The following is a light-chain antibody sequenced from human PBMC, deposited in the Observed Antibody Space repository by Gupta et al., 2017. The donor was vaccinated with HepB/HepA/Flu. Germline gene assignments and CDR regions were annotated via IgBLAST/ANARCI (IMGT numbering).Light chain of an antibody. CDR1: QSVSSSY. CDR3: QKEGRSTRT. Sequence: EIVLTHSPGTLSLSPGERATLSCRASQSVSSSYLAWYQQKPGQAPRLLIYGASSRATGIPDRCSGSGGGTEVILNISRREHEEVAGYYCQKEGRSTRTFGQGTKVEIK. CDR2: GAS. J-gene: IGKJ1*01. V-gene: IGKV3-20*01.